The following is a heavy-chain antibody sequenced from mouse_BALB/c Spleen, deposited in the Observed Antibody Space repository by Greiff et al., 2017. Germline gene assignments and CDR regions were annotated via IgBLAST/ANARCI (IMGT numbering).Heavy chain of an antibody. CDR1: VFTFSSYP. V-gene: IGHV5-6-5*01. J-gene: IGHJ4*01. CDR2: ISSGGST. Sequence: EVKLVESGGGLVKPGGSLKLSCEASVFTFSSYPMSWVRQTPGKRLEWVASISSGGSTYNPDSVKGRLTISRDNARNILYLQLSSRRSEDTAMYYCARDRYGYAMDYWGQGTSVTVSS. CDR3: ARDRYGYAMDY. D-gene: IGHD2-14*01.